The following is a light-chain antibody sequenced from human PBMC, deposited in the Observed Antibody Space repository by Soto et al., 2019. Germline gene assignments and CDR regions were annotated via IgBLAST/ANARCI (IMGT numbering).Light chain of an antibody. CDR3: SSYAGGYKRVL. J-gene: IGLJ2*01. CDR1: SSDIGAYDY. V-gene: IGLV2-8*01. Sequence: QSALTQPPSASGSPGQSVTISCTGTSSDIGAYDYVSWYQQHPGKAPKLMIYEVNKRPSGVPDRFSGSKSGNTASLTVSGLQAEDEADYYCSSYAGGYKRVLFGGGTKLTVL. CDR2: EVN.